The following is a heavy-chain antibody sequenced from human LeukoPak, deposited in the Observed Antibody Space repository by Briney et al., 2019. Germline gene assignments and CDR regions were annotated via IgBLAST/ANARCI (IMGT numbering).Heavy chain of an antibody. CDR2: ISGSGGST. CDR1: GFTFSSYS. V-gene: IGHV3-23*01. Sequence: PGGSLRLSCAASGFTFSSYSMNWVRQAPGKGLEWVSAISGSGGSTYYADSVKGRFTISRDNSKNTLYLQMNSLRAEDTAVYYCAKVDGDPPPGRYYYYGMDVWGQGTTVTVSS. J-gene: IGHJ6*02. D-gene: IGHD4-17*01. CDR3: AKVDGDPPPGRYYYYGMDV.